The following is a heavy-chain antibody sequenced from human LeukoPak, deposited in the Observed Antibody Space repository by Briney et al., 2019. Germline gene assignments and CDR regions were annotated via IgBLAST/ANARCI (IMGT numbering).Heavy chain of an antibody. J-gene: IGHJ4*02. D-gene: IGHD5-18*01. Sequence: PSETLSLTCAVSGGSISSGGYSWSWIRQPPGKGLEWIGYIYHSGSTYYNPSLKSRVTISVDRSKTQFSLKLSSVTAADTAVYYCARGVRGYSYDPYYFDYWGQGTLVTVSS. CDR2: IYHSGST. CDR3: ARGVRGYSYDPYYFDY. CDR1: GGSISSGGYS. V-gene: IGHV4-30-2*01.